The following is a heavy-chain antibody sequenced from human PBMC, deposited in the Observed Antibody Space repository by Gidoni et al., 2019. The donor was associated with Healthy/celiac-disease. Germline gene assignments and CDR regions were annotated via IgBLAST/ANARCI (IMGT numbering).Heavy chain of an antibody. V-gene: IGHV3-66*02. CDR1: GFTVSSTY. J-gene: IGHJ4*02. CDR3: ARESSSWYGYFDY. CDR2: IYSGGST. D-gene: IGHD6-13*01. Sequence: EVQLVASGGGLVQPGGSLRLSCAASGFTVSSTYMSWVRQAPGKGLEWVSVIYSGGSTYYADSVKGRFTISRDNSKNTLYLQMNSLRAEDTAVYYCARESSSWYGYFDYWGQGTLVTVSS.